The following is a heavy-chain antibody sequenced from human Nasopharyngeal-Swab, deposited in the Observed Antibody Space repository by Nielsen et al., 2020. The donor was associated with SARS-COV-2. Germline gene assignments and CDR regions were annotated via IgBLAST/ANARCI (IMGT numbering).Heavy chain of an antibody. CDR1: GGTFSSYA. Sequence: SVKVSCKASGGTFSSYAISWVRQDPGQGLEWMGGIIPIFGTANYAQKFQGRVTITADEYTSTAYMELSSLRSEDTAVYYCARVAGASGYDFSGWGQGTLVTVSS. J-gene: IGHJ4*02. V-gene: IGHV1-69*13. D-gene: IGHD5-12*01. CDR3: ARVAGASGYDFSG. CDR2: IIPIFGTA.